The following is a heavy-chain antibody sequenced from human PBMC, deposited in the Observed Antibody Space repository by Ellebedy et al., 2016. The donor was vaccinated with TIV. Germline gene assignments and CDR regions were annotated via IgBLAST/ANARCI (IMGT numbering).Heavy chain of an antibody. V-gene: IGHV3-23*01. CDR1: GITLSQYG. Sequence: GGSLRLXXVVSGITLSQYGMHWVRQAPGEGLEWVSTISGGGDDIYFADSVKGRFTTSRDNSKNTLYLQMNSLRAEDTAVYYCRRGHYFHYWGQGTLVTVSS. CDR3: RRGHYFHY. CDR2: ISGGGDDI. J-gene: IGHJ4*02.